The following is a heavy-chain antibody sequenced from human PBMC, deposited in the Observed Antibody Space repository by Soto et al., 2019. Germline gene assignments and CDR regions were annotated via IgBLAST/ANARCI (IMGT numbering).Heavy chain of an antibody. Sequence: GGSLRLSCAASGFRFSNYDMSWVRQAPGKGLEWVSAISSSGTTTYYADSVKGRFTVSRDNSKNTLYLLMNSLRAEDTAVYFCARGASAPRTETQPNRGGMDVWGRGTTVTVSS. V-gene: IGHV3-23*01. CDR1: GFRFSNYD. D-gene: IGHD7-27*01. CDR2: ISSSGTTT. CDR3: ARGASAPRTETQPNRGGMDV. J-gene: IGHJ6*02.